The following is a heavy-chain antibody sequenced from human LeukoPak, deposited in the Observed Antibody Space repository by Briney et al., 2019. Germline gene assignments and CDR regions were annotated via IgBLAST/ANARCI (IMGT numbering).Heavy chain of an antibody. CDR3: ATRSGLVYSSNWLLDN. V-gene: IGHV3-15*01. CDR2: IRSKTDDGTI. CDR1: GFTFSNAW. J-gene: IGHJ4*02. D-gene: IGHD6-13*01. Sequence: GGPLRLSCAASGFTFSNAWMSWVRQAPGKGLEWVGRIRSKTDDGTIDYAAPVKGRFTISRDDSKNTLSLHMNSLKIEDTAVYYCATRSGLVYSSNWLLDNWGQGTLVTVSS.